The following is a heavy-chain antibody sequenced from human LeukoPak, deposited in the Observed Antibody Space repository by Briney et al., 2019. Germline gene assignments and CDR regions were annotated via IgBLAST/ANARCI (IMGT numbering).Heavy chain of an antibody. Sequence: ASVKVSCKGSGYRFTGYYLHWVRQAPGQGLEWMGWINPNSGGTNYAQKFQGRVTMTRDTSISTAYMELSRLRSDDTAVYYCARERVELLWFGELPYFDYWGQGTLVTVSS. CDR1: GYRFTGYY. CDR3: ARERVELLWFGELPYFDY. J-gene: IGHJ4*02. CDR2: INPNSGGT. V-gene: IGHV1-2*02. D-gene: IGHD3-10*01.